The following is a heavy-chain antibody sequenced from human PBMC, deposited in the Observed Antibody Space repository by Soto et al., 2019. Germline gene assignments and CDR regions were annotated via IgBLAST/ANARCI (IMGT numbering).Heavy chain of an antibody. CDR3: AREGYYDSSGYYQDDAFDI. Sequence: SVKVSCKASGGTFSSYAISWVRQAPGQGLEWMGGIIPIFGTANYAQKFQGRVTITADKSTSTAYMELSSLRSEDTAVYYCAREGYYDSSGYYQDDAFDIWGQGTMVTVSS. J-gene: IGHJ3*02. D-gene: IGHD3-22*01. CDR2: IIPIFGTA. V-gene: IGHV1-69*06. CDR1: GGTFSSYA.